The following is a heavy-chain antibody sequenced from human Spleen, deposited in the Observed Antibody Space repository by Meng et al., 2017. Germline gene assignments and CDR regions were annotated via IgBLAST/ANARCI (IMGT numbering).Heavy chain of an antibody. V-gene: IGHV1-46*01. CDR3: ARWLSERAAAGNIGFDP. CDR1: GYTFTSYY. Sequence: QVQLVQSGAEVKKPGASVKVSCKASGYTFTSYYMHWVRQAPGQGLEWMGIINPSGGSTSYAQKFQGRVTMTRDTSTSTVYMELSSLRSEDTAVYYCARWLSERAAAGNIGFDPWGQGTLVTVSS. J-gene: IGHJ5*02. D-gene: IGHD6-13*01. CDR2: INPSGGST.